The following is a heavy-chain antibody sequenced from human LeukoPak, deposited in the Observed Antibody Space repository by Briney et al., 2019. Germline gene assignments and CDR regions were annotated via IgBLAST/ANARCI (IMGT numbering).Heavy chain of an antibody. CDR1: GFNFNIYS. V-gene: IGHV3-23*01. CDR2: IRAEGDPT. J-gene: IGHJ4*02. CDR3: AARSGGYDY. D-gene: IGHD5-12*01. Sequence: GGSLRLSCRASGFNFNIYSMNWVRQAPGKGLEWVSVIRAEGDPTHYADSVKGRFTISRDNSKNMVYLQMNRLRAEDTAIYYCAARSGGYDYWGQGTLVTVSS.